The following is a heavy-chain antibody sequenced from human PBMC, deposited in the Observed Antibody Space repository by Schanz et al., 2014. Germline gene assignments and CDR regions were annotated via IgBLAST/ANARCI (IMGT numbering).Heavy chain of an antibody. V-gene: IGHV3-30*02. J-gene: IGHJ4*02. CDR3: TKFETRTGTNY. Sequence: QVQLVESGGGVVQPGGSLRLSCAASGFTFSSYSMHWVRQAPGKGLEWVAFIRYDGSNNYYADSVKGRFTISRDNSKNTLYLQMNSLRAEDTAVYYCTKFETRTGTNYWGQGTLVTVSS. CDR1: GFTFSSYS. CDR2: IRYDGSNN. D-gene: IGHD1-1*01.